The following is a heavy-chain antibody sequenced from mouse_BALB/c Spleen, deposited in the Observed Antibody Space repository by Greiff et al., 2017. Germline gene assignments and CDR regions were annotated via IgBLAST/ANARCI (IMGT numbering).Heavy chain of an antibody. CDR1: GFSLTDYG. CDR3: AKHGGYYSYYYAMDY. Sequence: VMLVESGPGLVAPSQSLSITCTVSGFSLTDYGVSWIRQPPGKGLEWLGVIWGGGSTYYNSALKSRLSISKDNSKSQVFLKMNSLQTDDTAMYYCAKHGGYYSYYYAMDYWGQGTSVTVSS. J-gene: IGHJ4*01. CDR2: IWGGGST. D-gene: IGHD2-3*01. V-gene: IGHV2-6-5*01.